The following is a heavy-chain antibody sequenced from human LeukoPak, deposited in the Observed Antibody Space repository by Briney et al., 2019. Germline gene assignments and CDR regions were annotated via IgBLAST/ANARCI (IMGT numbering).Heavy chain of an antibody. J-gene: IGHJ6*03. CDR1: EFSVGSNY. CDR3: AKGSGYKHNYYYYYMDV. CDR2: IYSGGST. D-gene: IGHD5-12*01. V-gene: IGHV3-66*01. Sequence: GGSLRLSCAASEFSVGSNYMTWVRQAPGKGLEWVSLIYSGGSTYYADSVKGRFTISRDNSKNTLYLQMNSLRAEDTAVYYCAKGSGYKHNYYYYYMDVWGKGTTVTISS.